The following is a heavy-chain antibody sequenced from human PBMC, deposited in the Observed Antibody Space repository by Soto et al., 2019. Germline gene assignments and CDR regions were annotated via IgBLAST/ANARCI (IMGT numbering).Heavy chain of an antibody. Sequence: QVQLQESGPGLVKPSETLSLTCTVSGGSISSYYWSWIRQPPGKGLEWIGYIYYSGSTNYNPSLKSRVTISVDTFKNQFSLKLSSVTAADTAVYYCARDVAARPRDYYYYMDVWGKGTTVTVSS. CDR3: ARDVAARPRDYYYYMDV. J-gene: IGHJ6*03. D-gene: IGHD6-6*01. V-gene: IGHV4-59*01. CDR2: IYYSGST. CDR1: GGSISSYY.